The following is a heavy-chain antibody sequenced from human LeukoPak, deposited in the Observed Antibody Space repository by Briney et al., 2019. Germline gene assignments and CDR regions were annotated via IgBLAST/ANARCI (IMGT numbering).Heavy chain of an antibody. Sequence: GGSLRLSCAASGFTFSDYAMSWVRQAPGKGLEWVSTIFKTGDTAHYADIVRGRFTISRDNSKNTLSLQMNSLRAEDTAIYYCAKLWGRHVWSFDYWGQGALVTVSS. V-gene: IGHV3-23*01. CDR2: IFKTGDTA. J-gene: IGHJ4*02. D-gene: IGHD3-16*01. CDR3: AKLWGRHVWSFDY. CDR1: GFTFSDYA.